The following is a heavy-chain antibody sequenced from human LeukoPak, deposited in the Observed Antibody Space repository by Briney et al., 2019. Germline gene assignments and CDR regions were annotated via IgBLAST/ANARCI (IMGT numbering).Heavy chain of an antibody. V-gene: IGHV1-8*01. CDR2: MNPNSGNT. J-gene: IGHJ6*02. Sequence: ASVTVSCKASGYTFTSYDINWVRQATGQGLEWMGWMNPNSGNTGYAQKFQGRVTMTRNTSISTAYMELSSLRSEDTAVYYCARGRGVNWNVAYGMDVWGQGTTVTVSS. D-gene: IGHD1-20*01. CDR1: GYTFTSYD. CDR3: ARGRGVNWNVAYGMDV.